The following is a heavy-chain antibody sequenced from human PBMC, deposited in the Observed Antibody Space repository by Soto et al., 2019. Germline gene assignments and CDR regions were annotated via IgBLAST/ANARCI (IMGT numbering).Heavy chain of an antibody. J-gene: IGHJ5*02. Sequence: QVQLQESGPGLVKPSETLSLTCTVSGGSISSYYWSWIRQLPGKGLEWIGYIYYSGSTNYNPSLKSRVTISVDTSKNHFSLKLSSVTAADTAVYYCARARDPNGSSYGPFGGVIDERNWFDPWGQGTLVTVSS. CDR3: ARARDPNGSSYGPFGGVIDERNWFDP. V-gene: IGHV4-59*01. CDR2: IYYSGST. D-gene: IGHD3-16*02. CDR1: GGSISSYY.